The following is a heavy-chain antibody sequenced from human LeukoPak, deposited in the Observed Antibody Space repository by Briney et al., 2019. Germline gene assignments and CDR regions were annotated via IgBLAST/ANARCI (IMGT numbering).Heavy chain of an antibody. CDR2: IWYDGSNK. CDR3: ARDYGIAAAGTGLDY. J-gene: IGHJ4*02. CDR1: GFTLSSYG. V-gene: IGHV3-33*01. Sequence: GRSLRLSCAASGFTLSSYGMHWVRQAPGKGLEWVAVIWYDGSNKEYADSVKGRFTISRDNSKNTLYLEMNSLRAEDTAVYYCARDYGIAAAGTGLDYWGQGTLVTVSS. D-gene: IGHD6-13*01.